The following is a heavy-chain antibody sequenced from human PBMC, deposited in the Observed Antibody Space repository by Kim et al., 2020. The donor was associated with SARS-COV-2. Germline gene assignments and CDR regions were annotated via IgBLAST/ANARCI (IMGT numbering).Heavy chain of an antibody. CDR2: IRHDGSNE. J-gene: IGHJ6*02. CDR1: GFTFSTHG. Sequence: GGSLRLSCVSSGFTFSTHGMYWVRQGPAKGLEWVAYIRHDGSNEDYGDSVRGRFTNSRDNSKKTVYLEMNSLRDDDTVVYYCAKGVAAAVYYGLDAGGQGTAVTVPS. D-gene: IGHD6-13*01. CDR3: AKGVAAAVYYGLDA. V-gene: IGHV3-30*02.